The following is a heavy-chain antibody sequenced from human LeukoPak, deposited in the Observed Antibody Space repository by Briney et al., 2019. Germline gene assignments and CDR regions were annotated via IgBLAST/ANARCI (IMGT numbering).Heavy chain of an antibody. D-gene: IGHD6-13*01. CDR1: GFPLSSSA. J-gene: IGHJ5*02. CDR3: AAPYSTRWFDL. CDR2: IVVGSNNT. Sequence: SVKVSCKASGFPLSSSAVQWVRQAGGQRLEWIGWIVVGSNNTNYAQKFQERVTITRDMSTSTAYMELSSMRSEDTAVYYCAAPYSTRWFDLWGRGTLVTVSS. V-gene: IGHV1-58*01.